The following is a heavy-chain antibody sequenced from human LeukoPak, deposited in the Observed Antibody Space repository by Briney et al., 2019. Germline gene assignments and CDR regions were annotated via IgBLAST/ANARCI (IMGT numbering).Heavy chain of an antibody. CDR2: ISGSGGST. D-gene: IGHD5-18*01. Sequence: PGGSLRLSCAASGFTVSSNYMSWVRQAPGKGLEWVSAISGSGGSTYYADSVKGRFTISRDNSKNTLYLRMNSLRAEDTAVYYCANCGGGGGDTAMVRDYWGQGTLVTVSS. J-gene: IGHJ4*02. CDR3: ANCGGGGGDTAMVRDY. V-gene: IGHV3-23*01. CDR1: GFTVSSNY.